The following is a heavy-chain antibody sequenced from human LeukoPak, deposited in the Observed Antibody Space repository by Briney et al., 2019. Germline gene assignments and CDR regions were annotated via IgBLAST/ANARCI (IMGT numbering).Heavy chain of an antibody. CDR3: ARDNRGYYDSSGYYSYYYYMDV. CDR1: GGSISSYY. V-gene: IGHV4-4*07. Sequence: PSETLSLTCTVSGGSISSYYWSWIRQPAGKGLEWIGRIYTSGSTNYNPSLKSRVTMSVDTSKNQSSLKLSSVTAADTAVYYCARDNRGYYDSSGYYSYYYYMDVWGKGTTVTVSS. J-gene: IGHJ6*03. D-gene: IGHD3-22*01. CDR2: IYTSGST.